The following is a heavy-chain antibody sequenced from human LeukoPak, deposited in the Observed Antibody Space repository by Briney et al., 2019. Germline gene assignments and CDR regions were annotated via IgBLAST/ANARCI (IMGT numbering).Heavy chain of an antibody. CDR3: AFKDGTPVGAFDY. D-gene: IGHD1-1*01. Sequence: ASVKVSCKASGYTFTSHDINWVRQATGQGLEWMGWMNPNSGNAGYAQKFQGRVTMTRNTSISTAYMELSSLRSEDTAVYYCAFKDGTPVGAFDYWGQETLATVSS. V-gene: IGHV1-8*01. CDR2: MNPNSGNA. CDR1: GYTFTSHD. J-gene: IGHJ4*02.